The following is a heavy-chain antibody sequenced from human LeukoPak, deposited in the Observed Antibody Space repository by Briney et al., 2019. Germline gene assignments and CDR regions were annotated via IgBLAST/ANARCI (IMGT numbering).Heavy chain of an antibody. CDR2: IKQDGNEK. D-gene: IGHD3-10*01. Sequence: PGGSLRLSCAASGFSVRTTYMSWVRQAPGKGLEWVDNIKQDGNEKYYVDSVKGRFTISRDNSKNSLYLQMKSLRADDTAVFFCARIAAMLRGAYSFYYMEVWGKGTTVTVSS. V-gene: IGHV3-7*01. J-gene: IGHJ6*03. CDR3: ARIAAMLRGAYSFYYMEV. CDR1: GFSVRTTY.